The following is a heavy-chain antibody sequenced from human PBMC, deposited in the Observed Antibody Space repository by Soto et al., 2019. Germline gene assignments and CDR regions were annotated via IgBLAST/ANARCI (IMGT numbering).Heavy chain of an antibody. Sequence: GASVKVSCKASGYTFTSYDINWVRQATGQGLEWMGWMNPNSGNTGYAQKFQGRVTMTRNTSISTAYMELSSLRSEDTAVYYCARGYDFCSGYYEDYYYMDVWGKGTTVTVSS. CDR1: GYTFTSYD. CDR3: ARGYDFCSGYYEDYYYMDV. J-gene: IGHJ6*03. CDR2: MNPNSGNT. D-gene: IGHD3-3*01. V-gene: IGHV1-8*01.